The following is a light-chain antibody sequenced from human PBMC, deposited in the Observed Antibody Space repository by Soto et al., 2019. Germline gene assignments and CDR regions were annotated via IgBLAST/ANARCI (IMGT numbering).Light chain of an antibody. Sequence: QSVLTQPASVSGSAGQSITISCSGTMRDVGAYNLVSWYQQHPGTAPKLIIYEVRNRPSGISSRFSGSRSGNTASLTISGPQYEAEGDYCCSAYTGRSHLVFGGGTKLTVL. CDR1: MRDVGAYNL. J-gene: IGLJ2*01. CDR3: SAYTGRSHLV. CDR2: EVR. V-gene: IGLV2-14*01.